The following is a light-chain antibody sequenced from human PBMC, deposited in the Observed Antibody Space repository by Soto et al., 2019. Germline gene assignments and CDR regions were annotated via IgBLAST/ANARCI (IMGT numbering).Light chain of an antibody. CDR1: QSVSSSY. Sequence: EIVLTQSPGTLSLSPGEGATLSCRATQSVSSSYLAWYQQKPGQAPRLLIYGASSRATGIPDRFSGSGSGTDFTLTISRLEPEDFAVYYCQKYDYSLTFGGGTKVEIK. V-gene: IGKV3-20*01. CDR2: GAS. J-gene: IGKJ4*01. CDR3: QKYDYSLT.